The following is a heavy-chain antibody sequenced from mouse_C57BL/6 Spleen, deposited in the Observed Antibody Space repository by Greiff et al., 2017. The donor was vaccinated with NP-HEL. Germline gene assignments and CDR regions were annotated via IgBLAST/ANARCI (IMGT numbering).Heavy chain of an antibody. V-gene: IGHV1-54*01. J-gene: IGHJ2*01. D-gene: IGHD1-1*01. Sequence: VQLQQSGAELVRPGTSVKVSCKASGYAFTNYLIEWVKQRPGQGLEWIGVINPGSGGTNYNEKFKGKATLTADKSSSTAYMQLSSLTSEDSAVYVCARSLIRDYFDYWGQGTTLTVSS. CDR1: GYAFTNYL. CDR2: INPGSGGT. CDR3: ARSLIRDYFDY.